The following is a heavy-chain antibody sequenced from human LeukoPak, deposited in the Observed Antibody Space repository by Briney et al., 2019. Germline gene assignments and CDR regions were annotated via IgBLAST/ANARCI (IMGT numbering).Heavy chain of an antibody. D-gene: IGHD6-13*01. CDR2: ISGYDGNT. Sequence: GASVKVSCKASGYSFTSYGIIWVRQAPGQGLEWMGWISGYDGNTNYAQKLQGRVTMTTGTSTSTAYMEVRSLRSDDTAVYYCARDSSSWYLRESYYYYMDVWGKGTTVTISS. J-gene: IGHJ6*03. V-gene: IGHV1-18*04. CDR1: GYSFTSYG. CDR3: ARDSSSWYLRESYYYYMDV.